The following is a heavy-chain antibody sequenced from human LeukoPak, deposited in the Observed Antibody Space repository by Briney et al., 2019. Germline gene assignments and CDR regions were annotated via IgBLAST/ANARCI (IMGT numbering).Heavy chain of an antibody. V-gene: IGHV3-23*01. CDR1: GFTFSSYA. D-gene: IGHD3-16*02. CDR2: ISGSGGST. CDR3: AKDSDYVWGSYRLFDY. J-gene: IGHJ4*02. Sequence: GGSLRLSCGASGFTFSSYAMSWVRQAPGKGLEWVSAISGSGGSTYYADSVKGRFTISRDNSKNTLYLQMNSLRAEDTAVYYCAKDSDYVWGSYRLFDYWGQGTLVTVSS.